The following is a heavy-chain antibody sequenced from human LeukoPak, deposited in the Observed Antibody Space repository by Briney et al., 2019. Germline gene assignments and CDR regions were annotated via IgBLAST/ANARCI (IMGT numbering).Heavy chain of an antibody. CDR2: MNPNSGNT. D-gene: IGHD3-22*01. Sequence: ASVKVSCKASGYTFTSYDINWVRQATGRGLEWMGWMNPNSGNTGYAQKFQGRVTMTRNTSISTAYMELSSLRSDDTAVYYCARHPPPTYYYDSSGYYYFDYWGQGTLVTVSS. V-gene: IGHV1-8*01. CDR3: ARHPPPTYYYDSSGYYYFDY. J-gene: IGHJ4*02. CDR1: GYTFTSYD.